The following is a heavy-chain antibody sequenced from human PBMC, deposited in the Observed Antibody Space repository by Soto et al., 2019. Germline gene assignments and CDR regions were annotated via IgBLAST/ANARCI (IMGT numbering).Heavy chain of an antibody. D-gene: IGHD5-18*01. CDR3: VSDTARTYYYYAMDV. V-gene: IGHV5-51*01. CDR1: GYSFTSYW. Sequence: GESLKISCKGSGYSFTSYWIGWVRQMPGKGLEWMGVIFPGDSGTRYSPSFQGHVTISVDKSISTAYLQWSSLKASDTAMYYCVSDTARTYYYYAMDVWGQGTTVTVSS. J-gene: IGHJ6*02. CDR2: IFPGDSGT.